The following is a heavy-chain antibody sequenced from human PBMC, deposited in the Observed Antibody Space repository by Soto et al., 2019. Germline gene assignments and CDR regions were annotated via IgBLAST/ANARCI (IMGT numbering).Heavy chain of an antibody. Sequence: PGGSLRLSCAGSGFTFSGYAMTWVRQAPGKGLEWVSVISTSCDRPDYADSVKGRFTISRDNSKNMLYLQMNSLRVEDTAIYYCAFKGTFRSHYWGHGTPVTVSS. V-gene: IGHV3-23*01. D-gene: IGHD3-16*02. CDR3: AFKGTFRSHY. J-gene: IGHJ1*01. CDR1: GFTFSGYA. CDR2: ISTSCDRP.